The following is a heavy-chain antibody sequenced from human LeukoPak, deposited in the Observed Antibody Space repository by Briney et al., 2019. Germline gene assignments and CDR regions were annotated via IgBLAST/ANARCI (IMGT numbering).Heavy chain of an antibody. CDR2: ISYDGSNI. J-gene: IGHJ4*02. CDR3: AKRLPGSQWEPLDY. V-gene: IGHV3-30*18. D-gene: IGHD1-26*01. Sequence: GGSLRLSCAASGFTFRSYGMHWVRQAPGKGLEWVAYISYDGSNIHYADTVRGRFTISRDNSRNTLYLQMNSLRAEDTALYYCAKRLPGSQWEPLDYWGQGTLVTVSS. CDR1: GFTFRSYG.